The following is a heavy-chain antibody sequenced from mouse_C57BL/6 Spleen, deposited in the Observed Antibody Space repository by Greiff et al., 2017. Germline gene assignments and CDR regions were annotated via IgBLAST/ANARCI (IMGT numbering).Heavy chain of an antibody. Sequence: QVQLKQSGAELVRPGTSVKVSCKASGYAFTNYLIEWVKQRPGQGLEWIGVINPGSGGTNYNEKFKGKATLTADKSSSTAYMQLSSLTSEDSAVYFCARVGYDYDGFAYWGQGTLVTVSA. V-gene: IGHV1-54*01. CDR2: INPGSGGT. CDR1: GYAFTNYL. J-gene: IGHJ3*01. D-gene: IGHD2-4*01. CDR3: ARVGYDYDGFAY.